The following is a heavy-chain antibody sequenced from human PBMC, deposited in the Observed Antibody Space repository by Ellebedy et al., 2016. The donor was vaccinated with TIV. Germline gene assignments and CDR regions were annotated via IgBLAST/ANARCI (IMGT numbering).Heavy chain of an antibody. J-gene: IGHJ6*03. CDR2: INTNTGNP. CDR3: ARDSRYNWNDWDYYHMDV. Sequence: ASVKVSCKASGYTFTAYPMNWVRQAPGQGLEWLGWINTNTGNPTYSQGFRGQFVFSLDTSVSTAYLEISDLRAEDTAVYYCARDSRYNWNDWDYYHMDVWGRGTTVTVSS. D-gene: IGHD1-1*01. CDR1: GYTFTAYP. V-gene: IGHV7-4-1*02.